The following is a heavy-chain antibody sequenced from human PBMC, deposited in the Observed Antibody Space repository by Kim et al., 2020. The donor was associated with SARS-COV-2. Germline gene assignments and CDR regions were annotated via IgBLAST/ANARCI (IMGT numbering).Heavy chain of an antibody. Sequence: SETLSLTCTVSGGSISSSLYYWGWIRQSPGKGLEWIGSIYYSGSASYNPSLKSRVIISVDTSKNQFSLKMTSVTAADTAVYYCVRYGHSAYDARYWGQGTLVTVSS. CDR3: VRYGHSAYDARY. D-gene: IGHD5-12*01. J-gene: IGHJ4*02. CDR2: IYYSGSA. V-gene: IGHV4-39*01. CDR1: GGSISSSLYY.